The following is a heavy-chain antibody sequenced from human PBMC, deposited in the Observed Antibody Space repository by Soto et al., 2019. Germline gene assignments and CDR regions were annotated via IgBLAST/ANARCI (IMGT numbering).Heavy chain of an antibody. V-gene: IGHV1-69*06. Sequence: QVQVVQSGAEVKKPGSSVKISCKASGRILSIFPTSWVRQVPGQGLEWMGGVISASGSVTYAPKFQGRVTMTAVNSAGIGYMELTSLTSEDTAIYYCARVGSRDAYNYVLDQWGPGTMVTVSS. CDR3: ARVGSRDAYNYVLDQ. CDR1: GRILSIFP. J-gene: IGHJ1*01. D-gene: IGHD5-18*01. CDR2: VISASGSV.